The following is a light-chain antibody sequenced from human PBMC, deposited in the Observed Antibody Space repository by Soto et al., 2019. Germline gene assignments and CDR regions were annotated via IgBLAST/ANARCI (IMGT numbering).Light chain of an antibody. CDR1: QGIINV. CDR3: LQAYNYPLT. CDR2: AAS. V-gene: IGKV1-6*01. J-gene: IGKJ4*01. Sequence: PCSLYASLGDRVTITCRASQGIINVLGWYQQKPGKAPKLLIYAASSLQSGVPSTFSGSGSGTDFTLTISSLQPEDFATYYCLQAYNYPLTFGGGTKVDI.